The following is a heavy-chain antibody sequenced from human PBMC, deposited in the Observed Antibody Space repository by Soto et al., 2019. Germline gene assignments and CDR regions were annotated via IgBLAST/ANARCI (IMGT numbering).Heavy chain of an antibody. D-gene: IGHD6-19*01. J-gene: IGHJ5*02. V-gene: IGHV4-39*01. Sequence: QLQLQESGPGLVKPSETLSLTCTVSGGSISDNTYYXXXXXXXPGKGLEWVGSLYYSGSTYYNPSLKSRVTMSVDTSKNQFSLRLSSVTAADTALYYCARSSAGWYRWFDPWGQGTLVTVSS. CDR1: GGSISDNTYY. CDR2: LYYSGST. CDR3: ARSSAGWYRWFDP.